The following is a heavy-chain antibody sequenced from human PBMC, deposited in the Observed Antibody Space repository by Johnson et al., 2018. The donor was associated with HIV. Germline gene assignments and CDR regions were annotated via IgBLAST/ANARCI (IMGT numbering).Heavy chain of an antibody. Sequence: EVQLVESGGGVVQPGRSLRLSCAASGFTFSSYAMHWVRQAPGKGLEWVSGINWNGGSTGYADSVKGRFTISRDNAKNSLYLQMNSLRAEDAALYYCAREPMDCGGDCWGVFDLWGQGTMVTVSS. CDR1: GFTFSSYA. CDR2: INWNGGST. D-gene: IGHD2-21*02. V-gene: IGHV3-20*04. CDR3: AREPMDCGGDCWGVFDL. J-gene: IGHJ3*01.